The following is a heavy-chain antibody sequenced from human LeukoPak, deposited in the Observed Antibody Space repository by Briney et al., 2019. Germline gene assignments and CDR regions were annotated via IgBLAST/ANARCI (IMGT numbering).Heavy chain of an antibody. Sequence: SETLSLTCTVSGGSISSGDYYWSWIRQPPGKGLEWIGYIYYSGSTYYNPSLKSRVTISVDTSKNQFSLKLSSVTAADTAVYYCARGSDYGDYYWFDPWGQGTLVTVSS. J-gene: IGHJ5*02. CDR1: GGSISSGDYY. CDR3: ARGSDYGDYYWFDP. V-gene: IGHV4-30-4*01. D-gene: IGHD4-17*01. CDR2: IYYSGST.